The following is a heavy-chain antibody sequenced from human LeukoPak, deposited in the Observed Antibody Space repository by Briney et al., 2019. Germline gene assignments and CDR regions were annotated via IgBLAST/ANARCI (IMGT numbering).Heavy chain of an antibody. Sequence: GSLRLSCAASGFTFSSYSMNWVRQAPGKGLEWVSSISSSSSYIYYADSVKGRFTISRDNAKNSLYLQMNSLRAEDTAVYYCAGNANDYVWGSYRDVWGQGTLVTVSS. V-gene: IGHV3-21*01. CDR1: GFTFSSYS. J-gene: IGHJ4*02. CDR3: AGNANDYVWGSYRDV. CDR2: ISSSSSYI. D-gene: IGHD3-16*02.